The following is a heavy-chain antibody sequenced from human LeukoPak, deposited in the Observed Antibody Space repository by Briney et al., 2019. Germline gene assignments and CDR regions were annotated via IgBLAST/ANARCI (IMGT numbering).Heavy chain of an antibody. V-gene: IGHV3-7*01. CDR2: IKQDGSEK. Sequence: GGSLRLSCAASGFTFSSYWMSWVRQAPGKGLEWVANIKQDGSEKYNVDSVKGRFTISRENAKNSLYLQINSMRAEDTAVYYCAREGSITMVRGAGDYYYYYMDVWGKGTTVTVSS. CDR1: GFTFSSYW. J-gene: IGHJ6*03. D-gene: IGHD3-10*01. CDR3: AREGSITMVRGAGDYYYYYMDV.